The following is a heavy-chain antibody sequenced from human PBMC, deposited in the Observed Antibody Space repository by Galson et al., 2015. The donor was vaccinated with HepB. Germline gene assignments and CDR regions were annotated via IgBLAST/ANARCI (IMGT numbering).Heavy chain of an antibody. CDR3: ARGDGDYVELDP. J-gene: IGHJ5*02. V-gene: IGHV4-59*01. CDR2: ISTSGST. CDR1: GASISSYH. D-gene: IGHD4-17*01. Sequence: ETLSLTCTVSGASISSYHWSWIRQPPGKGLEWIGYISTSGSTNYNPSLKRRVTISVDTSRNQFSLELRSVTAADTAVYYCARGDGDYVELDPWGQGTLVIVSS.